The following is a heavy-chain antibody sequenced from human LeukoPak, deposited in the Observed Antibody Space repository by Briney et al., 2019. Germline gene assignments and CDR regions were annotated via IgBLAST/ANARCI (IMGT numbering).Heavy chain of an antibody. D-gene: IGHD3-10*01. Sequence: SETLSLTCTVSGXSISSYYWSWIRQPPGKGLEWIGEIYHSGSTNYNPSLKSRVTISVDKSKNQFSLKLSSVTAADTAVYYCARGGGSGSSYNWFDPWGQGTLVTVSS. CDR3: ARGGGSGSSYNWFDP. CDR1: GXSISSYY. V-gene: IGHV4-59*12. J-gene: IGHJ5*02. CDR2: IYHSGST.